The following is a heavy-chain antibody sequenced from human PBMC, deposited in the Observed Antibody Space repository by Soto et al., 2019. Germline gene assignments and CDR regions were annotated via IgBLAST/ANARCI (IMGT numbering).Heavy chain of an antibody. V-gene: IGHV4-59*01. CDR1: GGSISSYY. Sequence: SETLSLTCTVSGGSISSYYWSWIRQPPGKGLEWIGYIYYSGSTNYNPSLKSRVTISVDTSKNQFSLKLSSVTAADTAVYYCARDLVIPVGATSAYYGMDVWGQGTTVTVS. D-gene: IGHD1-26*01. J-gene: IGHJ6*02. CDR3: ARDLVIPVGATSAYYGMDV. CDR2: IYYSGST.